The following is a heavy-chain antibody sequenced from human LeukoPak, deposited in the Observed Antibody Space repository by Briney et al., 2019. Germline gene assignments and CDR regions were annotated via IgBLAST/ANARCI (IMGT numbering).Heavy chain of an antibody. CDR3: ARVPLLGMEPTV. CDR2: INHSGST. CDR1: GGSISSYY. V-gene: IGHV4-34*01. Sequence: SETLSLTCTVSGGSISSYYWSWIRQPPGKGLEWIGEINHSGSTNYNPSLKSRVTISVDTSKNQFSLKLSSVTAADTAVYYCARVPLLGMEPTVWGQGTLVTVSS. J-gene: IGHJ4*02. D-gene: IGHD1-14*01.